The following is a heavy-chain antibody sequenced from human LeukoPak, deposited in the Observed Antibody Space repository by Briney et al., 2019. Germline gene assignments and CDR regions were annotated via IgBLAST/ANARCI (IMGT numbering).Heavy chain of an antibody. CDR1: GFTFSSYA. CDR3: ARARYDSSGYYLDY. CDR2: ISYDGSNK. Sequence: PGGSLRLSCAASGFTFSSYAMHRVRQAPGKGLEWVAVISYDGSNKYYADSVKGRFTISRDNSKNTLYLQMNSLRAEDTAVYYCARARYDSSGYYLDYWGQGTLVTVSS. J-gene: IGHJ4*02. V-gene: IGHV3-30-3*01. D-gene: IGHD3-22*01.